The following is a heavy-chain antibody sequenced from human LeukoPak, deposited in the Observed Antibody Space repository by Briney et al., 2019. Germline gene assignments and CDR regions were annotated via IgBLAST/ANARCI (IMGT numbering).Heavy chain of an antibody. D-gene: IGHD4-11*01. J-gene: IGHJ5*02. Sequence: ASVKVSCKVSGYTLTELSMHWERQAPGKGLEWMGGFDPEDGETIYAQKFQGRVTMTEDTSTDTAYMELSSLRSEDTAVYYCATDLPGYSDYEVLDPWGQGTLVTVSS. CDR3: ATDLPGYSDYEVLDP. V-gene: IGHV1-24*01. CDR2: FDPEDGET. CDR1: GYTLTELS.